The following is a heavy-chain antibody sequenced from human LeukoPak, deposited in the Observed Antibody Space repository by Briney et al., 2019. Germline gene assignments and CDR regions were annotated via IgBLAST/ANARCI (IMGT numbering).Heavy chain of an antibody. J-gene: IGHJ4*02. CDR2: IYSGGST. CDR1: GFTVSSNY. V-gene: IGHV3-53*01. Sequence: GGSLRLSCAASGFTVSSNYMSWVRQAPGKGLEWVSVIYSGGSTYYADSVRGRFTISIDNSKNTLYLQMNSLGAEDTAVYYCARVSYYDSSGYYFLSYVDYWGQGTLVTVSS. D-gene: IGHD3-22*01. CDR3: ARVSYYDSSGYYFLSYVDY.